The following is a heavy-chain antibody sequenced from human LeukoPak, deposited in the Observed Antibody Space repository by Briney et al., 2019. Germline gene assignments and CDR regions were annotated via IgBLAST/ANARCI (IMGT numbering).Heavy chain of an antibody. J-gene: IGHJ4*02. CDR3: ARDYYGSGSYIFDY. CDR2: ISSSSSYI. V-gene: IGHV3-21*01. D-gene: IGHD3-10*01. Sequence: GGSLRHSCAASGFAFSSYEMNWVRQAPGKGLEWVSSISSSSSYIYYADSVKGRFTISRDNAKNSLYLQMNSLRAEDTAVYYCARDYYGSGSYIFDYWGQGTLVTVSS. CDR1: GFAFSSYE.